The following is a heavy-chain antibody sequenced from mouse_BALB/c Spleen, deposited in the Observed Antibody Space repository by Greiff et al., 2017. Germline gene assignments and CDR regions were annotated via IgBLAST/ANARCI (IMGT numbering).Heavy chain of an antibody. CDR2: IDPFNGGT. Sequence: LQESGPELMKPGASVKISCKASGYSFTSYYMHWVKQSHGKSLEWIGYIDPFNGGTSYNQKFKGKATLTVDKSSSTAYMHLSSLTSEDSAVYYCARRGGNSYYYAMDYWGQGTSVTVSS. CDR1: GYSFTSYY. V-gene: IGHV1S135*01. CDR3: ARRGGNSYYYAMDY. D-gene: IGHD2-1*01. J-gene: IGHJ4*01.